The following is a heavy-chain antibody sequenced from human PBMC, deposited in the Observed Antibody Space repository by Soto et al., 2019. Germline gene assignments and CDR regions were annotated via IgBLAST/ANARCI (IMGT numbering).Heavy chain of an antibody. Sequence: EDQLVESGGGLVKPGGSLRLSCAASGFSFDTYNMNWVRQAPGKGLEWVSSISSGRPDIFYADSVRGRFTISRDDAKKSLFLQMNSLRADDTAVYYCATVGGYGNTWGSFRFEYWGQGTLVTVSS. CDR2: ISSGRPDI. J-gene: IGHJ4*02. CDR3: ATVGGYGNTWGSFRFEY. V-gene: IGHV3-21*02. D-gene: IGHD3-16*02. CDR1: GFSFDTYN.